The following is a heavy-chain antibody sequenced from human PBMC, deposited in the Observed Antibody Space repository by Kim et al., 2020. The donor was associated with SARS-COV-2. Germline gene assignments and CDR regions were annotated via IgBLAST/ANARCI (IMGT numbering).Heavy chain of an antibody. Sequence: GGSLRLSCAASGFTFSSFSMNWVRQAPGKGLEWVSGISGSGGSPYYADSVKGRITFSNNTSKNTLYLQMNRLRAEDTALYCCAKDFYCDKCGAGAFDMWG. CDR2: ISGSGGSP. J-gene: IGHJ3*02. CDR1: GFTFSSFS. D-gene: IGHD3-10*01. V-gene: IGHV3-23*01. CDR3: AKDFYCDKCGAGAFDM.